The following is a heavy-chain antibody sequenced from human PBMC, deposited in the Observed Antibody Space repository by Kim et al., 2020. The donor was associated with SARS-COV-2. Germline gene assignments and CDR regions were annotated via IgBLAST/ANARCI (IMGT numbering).Heavy chain of an antibody. J-gene: IGHJ5*02. Sequence: LKSRVTISVDTSKTQFPLKLSSVTAADTAVYYCARLRFLEWLDPGPKFDPWGQGTLVTVSS. CDR3: ARLRFLEWLDPGPKFDP. D-gene: IGHD3-3*01. V-gene: IGHV4-59*08.